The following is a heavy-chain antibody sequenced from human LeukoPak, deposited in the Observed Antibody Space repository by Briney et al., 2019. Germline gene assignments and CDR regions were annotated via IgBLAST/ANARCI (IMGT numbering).Heavy chain of an antibody. Sequence: GGSLRLSCAASGFTFSSYVMHWVRQAPGKGLEWVAVISYDGSNKYYADSVKGRFTISRDNSKNTLYLQMNSLRAEDTAVYYCAKDGYSSGWYGVDYWGQGTLVTVSS. CDR1: GFTFSSYV. D-gene: IGHD6-19*01. CDR2: ISYDGSNK. V-gene: IGHV3-30*18. CDR3: AKDGYSSGWYGVDY. J-gene: IGHJ4*02.